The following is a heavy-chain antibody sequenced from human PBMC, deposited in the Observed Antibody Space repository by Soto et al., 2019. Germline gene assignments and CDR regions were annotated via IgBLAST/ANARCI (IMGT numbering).Heavy chain of an antibody. CDR1: GGTFSSYA. J-gene: IGHJ4*02. Sequence: SVKVSCKASGGTFSSYAISWVRQAPGQGLEWMGGIIPIFGTANYAQKFQGRVTITADESTSTAYMELSSLRSEDTAVYYCASSFYDSSGYYVNWGQGTLVTAPQ. D-gene: IGHD3-22*01. CDR3: ASSFYDSSGYYVN. V-gene: IGHV1-69*13. CDR2: IIPIFGTA.